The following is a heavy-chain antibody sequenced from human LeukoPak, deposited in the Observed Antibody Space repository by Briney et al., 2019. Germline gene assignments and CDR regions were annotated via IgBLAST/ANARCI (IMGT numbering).Heavy chain of an antibody. Sequence: GASVKVSCKASGYTFTSYGISWVRQAPGEGLEWRGWISAYNGNTNYAQKLQGRVTMTTDTSTSTGYMEQRSLRSDDTAVYYCPTFRELHNNFIGGIYLSNYYSGYSGQGRLLTVSS. CDR1: GYTFTSYG. CDR3: PTFRELHNNFIGGIYLSNYYSGY. V-gene: IGHV1-18*01. J-gene: IGHJ4*02. D-gene: IGHD3-16*02. CDR2: ISAYNGNT.